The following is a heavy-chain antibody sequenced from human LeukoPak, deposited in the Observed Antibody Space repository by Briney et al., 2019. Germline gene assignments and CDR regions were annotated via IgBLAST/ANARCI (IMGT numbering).Heavy chain of an antibody. J-gene: IGHJ4*02. CDR1: GFTFSDYY. CDR3: ARGGSDYSRSWYKY. D-gene: IGHD6-13*01. Sequence: PGGSLRLSCAASGFTFSDYYMSWIRQAPGKGLEWVSYISSSGSTIYYADSVRGRFTISRDNDKNSLYLQMNNLRAEDTAVYFCARGGSDYSRSWYKYWGQGTLVTVSS. CDR2: ISSSGSTI. V-gene: IGHV3-11*04.